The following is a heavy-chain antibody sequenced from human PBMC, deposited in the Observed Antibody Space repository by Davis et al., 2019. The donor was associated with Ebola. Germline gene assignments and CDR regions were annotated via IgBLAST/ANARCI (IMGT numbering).Heavy chain of an antibody. CDR1: GYTFNTYG. J-gene: IGHJ1*01. CDR3: AREAEVDGSIFFLH. D-gene: IGHD3-10*01. V-gene: IGHV1-18*01. Sequence: ASVKVSCKASGYTFNTYGISWVRQAPGQGLEWMGWISAYYGTTNYAQSLQGRVTMTRDTSTSTAHMELRGLRSDDTAVYYCAREAEVDGSIFFLHWGQGTLVTVSS. CDR2: ISAYYGTT.